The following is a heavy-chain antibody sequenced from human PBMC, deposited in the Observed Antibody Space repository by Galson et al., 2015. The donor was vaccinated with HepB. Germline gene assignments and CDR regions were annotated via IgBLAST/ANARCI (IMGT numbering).Heavy chain of an antibody. D-gene: IGHD5-24*01. CDR1: GYSFTSYW. Sequence: QSGAEMKKPGESLKISCKGSGYSFTSYWIGWVRQMPGKGLEWMGIIYPGDSDTRYSPSFQGQVTISADKSISTAYLQWSSLKASDTAMYYCASCRDGYNPPGHFDYWGQGTLVTVSS. CDR2: IYPGDSDT. J-gene: IGHJ4*02. CDR3: ASCRDGYNPPGHFDY. V-gene: IGHV5-51*01.